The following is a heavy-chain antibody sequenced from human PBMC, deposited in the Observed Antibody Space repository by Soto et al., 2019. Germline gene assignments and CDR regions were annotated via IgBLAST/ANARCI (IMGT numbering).Heavy chain of an antibody. CDR2: IYSGGSI. D-gene: IGHD2-15*01. CDR1: GFTVSSSY. CDR3: ARGYCSGGSCYGPGGQYNGLDV. J-gene: IGHJ6*02. Sequence: GGSLRLSCAASGFTVSSSYMSWVRQAPGKGLECVSIIYSGGSIYYADSVEGRFTISRDNSKNTVHLQMKSLRAEDRAVYHCARGYCSGGSCYGPGGQYNGLDVWGQGTTVTVSS. V-gene: IGHV3-53*01.